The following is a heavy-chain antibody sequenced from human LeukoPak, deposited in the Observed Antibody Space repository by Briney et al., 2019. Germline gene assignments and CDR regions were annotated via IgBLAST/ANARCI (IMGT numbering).Heavy chain of an antibody. CDR3: TTVTTTMEFDY. D-gene: IGHD4-11*01. V-gene: IGHV3-49*04. J-gene: IGHJ4*02. CDR1: GFTFGDYA. CDR2: IRSKAYGGTT. Sequence: GGSLRLSCTASGFTFGDYAMSWVRQAPGKGLEWVGFIRSKAYGGTTDYAAPVKGRFTISRDDSKNTLYLQMSSLKTEDTAIYYCTTVTTTMEFDYWGQGTLVTVSS.